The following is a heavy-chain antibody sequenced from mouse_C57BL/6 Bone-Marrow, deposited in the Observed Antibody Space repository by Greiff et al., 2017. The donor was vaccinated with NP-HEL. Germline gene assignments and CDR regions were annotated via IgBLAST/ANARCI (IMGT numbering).Heavy chain of an antibody. J-gene: IGHJ4*01. V-gene: IGHV5-2*01. Sequence: DVHLVESGGGLVQPGESLKLSCESNEYEFPSHDMSWVRKTPEKRLELVAAITRDGGSTYYPDPMERRFIISRDNTKKTLYLQMSSLRSEDTALYYCARHSPYYSYAMDYWGQGTSVTVSS. CDR2: ITRDGGST. CDR1: EYEFPSHD. D-gene: IGHD1-1*01. CDR3: ARHSPYYSYAMDY.